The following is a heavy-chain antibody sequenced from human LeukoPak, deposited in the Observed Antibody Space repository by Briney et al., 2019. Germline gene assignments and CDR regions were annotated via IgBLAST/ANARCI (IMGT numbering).Heavy chain of an antibody. CDR1: GGSFSGYY. CDR2: INHSGST. CDR3: ARGTGAAAGIGIYYYYYGMDV. J-gene: IGHJ6*02. Sequence: SETLSLTCAVYGGSFSGYYWSWIRQPPGKGLEWIGEINHSGSTSYNPSLKSRVTISVDTSKNQFSLKLSSVTAADTAVYYCARGTGAAAGIGIYYYYYGMDVWGQGTTVTVSS. D-gene: IGHD6-13*01. V-gene: IGHV4-34*01.